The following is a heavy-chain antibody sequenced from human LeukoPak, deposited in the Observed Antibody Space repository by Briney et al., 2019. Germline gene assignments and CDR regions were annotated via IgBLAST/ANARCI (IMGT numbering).Heavy chain of an antibody. CDR3: AKGGPGDLLMITFGGGPDPRLIDI. D-gene: IGHD3-16*01. Sequence: GGSLRLSCAASGFTFSSYAMHWVRQAPGKGLEWVTIISYDGNNKYYADSVKGRFTISRDNSKNTLYLQMNSLRAEDTAVYYCAKGGPGDLLMITFGGGPDPRLIDIWGQGTMVTVSS. CDR2: ISYDGNNK. J-gene: IGHJ3*02. CDR1: GFTFSSYA. V-gene: IGHV3-30*04.